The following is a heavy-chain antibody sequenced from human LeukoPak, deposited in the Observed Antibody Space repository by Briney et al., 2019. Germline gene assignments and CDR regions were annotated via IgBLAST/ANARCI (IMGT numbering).Heavy chain of an antibody. CDR3: AKHGRITIFGVVTHDAFDI. Sequence: GGSLRLSCAASGFTFSSYGMHWVRQAPGKGLEWVAFVRYDGSNKYYADSVKGRFTISRDNSKNTLYLQMNSLRAEDTAVYYCAKHGRITIFGVVTHDAFDIWGQGTMVTVSS. CDR1: GFTFSSYG. CDR2: VRYDGSNK. D-gene: IGHD3-3*01. J-gene: IGHJ3*02. V-gene: IGHV3-30*02.